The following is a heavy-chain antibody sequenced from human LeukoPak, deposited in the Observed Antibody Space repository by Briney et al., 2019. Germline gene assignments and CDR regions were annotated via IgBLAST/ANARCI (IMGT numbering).Heavy chain of an antibody. J-gene: IGHJ4*02. Sequence: ASVKVSCKASGYTFTGYYIHWVRQAPGQGLEWMGWINPNSGGTNYAQNFQGRVTMTRDTSIRTAYMDLSRLTSDDTAVYYCARDRTPLYSGIRFDYWGQGTLVTVSS. V-gene: IGHV1-2*02. D-gene: IGHD1-26*01. CDR2: INPNSGGT. CDR1: GYTFTGYY. CDR3: ARDRTPLYSGIRFDY.